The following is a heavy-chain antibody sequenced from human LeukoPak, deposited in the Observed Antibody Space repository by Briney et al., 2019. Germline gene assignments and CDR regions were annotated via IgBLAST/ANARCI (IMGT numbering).Heavy chain of an antibody. J-gene: IGHJ6*02. CDR3: ASDEACSSTSCFSYYYYGMDV. CDR1: GGTVSSYA. V-gene: IGHV1-69*04. CDR2: RIPIFGIA. Sequence: SVKVSCKASGGTVSSYAISWVRQAPGQGLEWVGRRIPIFGIANYAQKFQGRVTITADKSTSTAYMELSSLRSEDTAVYYCASDEACSSTSCFSYYYYGMDVWGQGTKVTVSS. D-gene: IGHD2-2*01.